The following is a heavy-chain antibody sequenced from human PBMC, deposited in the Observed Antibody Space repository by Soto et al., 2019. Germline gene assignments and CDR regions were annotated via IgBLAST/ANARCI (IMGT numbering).Heavy chain of an antibody. CDR1: GFTFSSYG. J-gene: IGHJ6*02. CDR2: ISYDGSNK. Sequence: GGSLRLSCAASGFTFSSYGMHWVRQAPGKGLEWVAVISYDGSNKYYADSVKGRFTISRYNSKNTLYLQMNSLRAEDTAVYYCAKEKYYYDSSGYHGMDVWGQGTTVTVSS. D-gene: IGHD3-22*01. CDR3: AKEKYYYDSSGYHGMDV. V-gene: IGHV3-30*18.